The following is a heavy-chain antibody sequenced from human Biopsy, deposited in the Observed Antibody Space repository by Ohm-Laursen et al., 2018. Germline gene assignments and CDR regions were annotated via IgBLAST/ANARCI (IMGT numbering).Heavy chain of an antibody. Sequence: SLRLSCAASGFTFSDYYMSWIRQAPGKGLEWVSYITSGGSTTDYADSVKGRFTISRDSAKSSLFLQMNSLGAEDTAVYYCARDVEGFYSYAMDVWGQGTTVTVSS. CDR3: ARDVEGFYSYAMDV. CDR2: ITSGGSTT. J-gene: IGHJ6*02. V-gene: IGHV3-11*01. CDR1: GFTFSDYY. D-gene: IGHD5-24*01.